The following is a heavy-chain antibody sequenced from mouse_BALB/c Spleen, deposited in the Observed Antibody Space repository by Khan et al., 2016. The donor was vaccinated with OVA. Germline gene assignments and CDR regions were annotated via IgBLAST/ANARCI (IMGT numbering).Heavy chain of an antibody. CDR2: IYPGDGST. D-gene: IGHD2-4*01. CDR1: GYTFTAYD. Sequence: QVQLQQSGPELVKPGALVKISCQASGYTFTAYDINWVKQRPGQGLEWIGWIYPGDGSTKYNENFKDKATLTADTSSNTAYMQLSGLTSEKSAVYCCAREGLRGVGMDYWGQGISVSVSS. CDR3: AREGLRGVGMDY. V-gene: IGHV1S56*01. J-gene: IGHJ4*01.